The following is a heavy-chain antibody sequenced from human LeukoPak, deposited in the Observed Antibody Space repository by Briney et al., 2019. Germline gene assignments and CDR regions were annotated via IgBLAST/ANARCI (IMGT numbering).Heavy chain of an antibody. CDR3: AKGARYSSGWSSFYFDY. D-gene: IGHD6-19*01. J-gene: IGHJ4*02. Sequence: GRSLRLSCAASGFTFSSCGMHWVRQVPGKGPEWVAVISYDGSNKYYADSVKGRFTITRDNSKNTLYLQMNSLRAEDTAVYYCAKGARYSSGWSSFYFDYWGQGTLVTVSS. CDR2: ISYDGSNK. V-gene: IGHV3-30*18. CDR1: GFTFSSCG.